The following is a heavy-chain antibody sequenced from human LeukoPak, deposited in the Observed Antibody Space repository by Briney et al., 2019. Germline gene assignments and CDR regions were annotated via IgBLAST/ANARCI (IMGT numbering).Heavy chain of an antibody. V-gene: IGHV3-33*06. Sequence: GGSLRLSYAASGFTFSNYGMHWVRQAPGKGLEWVAVIWCDGSNKYYADSVKGRFTISRDNSKNTLYLQMNSLRAEDTAVYYCAKDRHGNAATYFQHSGQGTLVTVSS. CDR1: GFTFSNYG. D-gene: IGHD2-2*01. J-gene: IGHJ1*01. CDR3: AKDRHGNAATYFQH. CDR2: IWCDGSNK.